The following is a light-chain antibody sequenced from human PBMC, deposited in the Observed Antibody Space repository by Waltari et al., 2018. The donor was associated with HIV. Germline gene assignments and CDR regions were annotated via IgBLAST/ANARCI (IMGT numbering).Light chain of an antibody. CDR3: QAGNGY. J-gene: IGKJ2*01. CDR1: KNIDNR. CDR2: SAS. V-gene: IGKV1-5*03. Sequence: MTQSPSTLSASVGDRVTITCRANKNIDNRMSWYQQQPGKAPKLLMYSASVLQPGVPWRFSGSGSGSEFTLTISSLQPDDFATYYCQAGNGYFGQGT.